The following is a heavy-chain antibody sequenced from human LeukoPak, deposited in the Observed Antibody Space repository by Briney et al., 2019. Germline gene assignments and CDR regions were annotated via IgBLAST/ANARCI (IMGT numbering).Heavy chain of an antibody. D-gene: IGHD3-10*01. V-gene: IGHV3-21*01. CDR3: ARAEGMAFDI. CDR2: ISSSSSYI. J-gene: IGHJ3*02. Sequence: GGSLRLTCAASGVTFSSYSMNWVRQAPGKGLEWVSSISSSSSYIYYADSVKGRFTISRDNAKNSLYLQMNSMRAEETAVYYCARAEGMAFDIWGQGTMVTVSS. CDR1: GVTFSSYS.